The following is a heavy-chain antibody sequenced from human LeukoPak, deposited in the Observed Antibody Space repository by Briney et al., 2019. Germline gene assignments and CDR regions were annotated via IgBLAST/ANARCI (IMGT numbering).Heavy chain of an antibody. V-gene: IGHV1-69*06. J-gene: IGHJ6*03. CDR2: NIPIFHAA. CDR3: ARQRALGYCSGGSCYYYYYYYYMDV. CDR1: RGTFINYA. D-gene: IGHD2-15*01. Sequence: ASVKVSFKASRGTFINYAISWVRQAPGQGLEGMGANIPIFHAAHYPQKFQGRFTITADKSTSTAYMELSSLRSEDTAVYYCARQRALGYCSGGSCYYYYYYYYMDVWGKGTTVTVSS.